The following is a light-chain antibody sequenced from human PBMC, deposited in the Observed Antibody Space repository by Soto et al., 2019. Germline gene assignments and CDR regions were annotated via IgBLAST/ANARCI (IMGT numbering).Light chain of an antibody. CDR1: QGISTF. CDR2: AAS. Sequence: DILLTQSPSSLSASLGDRATITCRASQGISTFLAWYQHKPGKAPRLLIYAASTWASGVPSRFRGSGSVTDFTLTISSLQPEDFGTYYCQQVHTCPPTFGGGTKVEIK. J-gene: IGKJ4*01. V-gene: IGKV1-9*01. CDR3: QQVHTCPPT.